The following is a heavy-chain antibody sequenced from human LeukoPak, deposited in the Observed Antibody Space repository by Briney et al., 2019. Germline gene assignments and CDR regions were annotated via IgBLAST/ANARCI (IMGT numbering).Heavy chain of an antibody. Sequence: GGSLRLSCAASGFSVSTDCMTWVRQAPGKGLEWVSTLYSGGNTYYADSVKGRFTISRDNSKNTLYLEMSSLRAEDTAVYSCARGWGSFENWGQGTLVVVSS. J-gene: IGHJ4*02. CDR1: GFSVSTDC. CDR2: LYSGGNT. CDR3: ARGWGSFEN. V-gene: IGHV3-53*01. D-gene: IGHD7-27*01.